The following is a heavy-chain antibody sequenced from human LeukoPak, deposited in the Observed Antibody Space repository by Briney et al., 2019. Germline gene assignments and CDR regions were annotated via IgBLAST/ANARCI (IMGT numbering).Heavy chain of an antibody. CDR2: ISSSSSYI. CDR1: GFTFSSYS. J-gene: IGHJ4*02. Sequence: GGSLRLSCAASGFTFSSYSMNWVRQAPGKGLEWVSSISSSSSYIYYADSVKGRFTISRDNAKNSPYLQTNSLRAEDTAVYYCAWSSGYDLGGIDYWGQGTLVTVSS. D-gene: IGHD5-12*01. CDR3: AWSSGYDLGGIDY. V-gene: IGHV3-21*01.